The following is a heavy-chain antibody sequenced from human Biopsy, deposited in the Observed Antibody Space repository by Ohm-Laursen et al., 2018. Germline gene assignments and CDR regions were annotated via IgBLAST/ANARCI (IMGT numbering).Heavy chain of an antibody. Sequence: PPGALSLTCTVSGGSISSYYWTWIRQPPGKGLEWIGDVYYSGSTNRNPSLKSRVTILVDTSKNQFSLKLNSVTAADTAVYYCGRREVVITHDAFDTWGQGTMVTVPS. V-gene: IGHV4-59*08. J-gene: IGHJ3*02. CDR2: VYYSGST. D-gene: IGHD3-22*01. CDR3: GRREVVITHDAFDT. CDR1: GGSISSYY.